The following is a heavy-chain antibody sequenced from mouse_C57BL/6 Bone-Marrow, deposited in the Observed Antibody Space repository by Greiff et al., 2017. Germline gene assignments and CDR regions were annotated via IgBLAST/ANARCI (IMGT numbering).Heavy chain of an antibody. D-gene: IGHD2-5*01. Sequence: DVMLVESGGGLVKPGGSLKLSCAASGFTFSDYGMHWVRQAPEKGLEWVAYISSGSSTIYYADTVKGRFTISRDNAKNTLFLQMTRLRSEDTAMYYCASSNYAYWGQGTLVTVSA. V-gene: IGHV5-17*01. CDR3: ASSNYAY. J-gene: IGHJ3*01. CDR1: GFTFSDYG. CDR2: ISSGSSTI.